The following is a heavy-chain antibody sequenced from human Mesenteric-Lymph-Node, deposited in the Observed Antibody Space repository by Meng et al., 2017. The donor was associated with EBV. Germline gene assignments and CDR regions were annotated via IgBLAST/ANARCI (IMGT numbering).Heavy chain of an antibody. V-gene: IGHV3-53*01. CDR3: ATMEMGAYQY. CDR2: ISSGGIT. Sequence: EVQLVESGGTLIQRGRSLRLACAASGFSVSTNYLTWVRQSPGKGLEWVSLISSGGITFYADSVKGRFTVSRDDSKNTVYLQMNSLRGEDTALYYCATMEMGAYQYWGPGTLVTVSS. CDR1: GFSVSTNY. J-gene: IGHJ4*02. D-gene: IGHD3-16*01.